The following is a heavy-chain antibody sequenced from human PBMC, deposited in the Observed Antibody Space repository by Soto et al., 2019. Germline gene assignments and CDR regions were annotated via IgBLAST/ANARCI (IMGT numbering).Heavy chain of an antibody. CDR1: EYSFGDYY. CDR3: VRDAPSQQSIFDR. Sequence: QGQLVQSGTEVKKPGASVRVSCKASEYSFGDYYLHWLRQAPGQGLEWMGWINLNDGGTNYARKFQGRVTMTSDKSITTVYMELSSLRSDDTAVYYCVRDAPSQQSIFDRWGPGTLVTVSS. D-gene: IGHD6-13*01. V-gene: IGHV1-2*02. CDR2: INLNDGGT. J-gene: IGHJ4*02.